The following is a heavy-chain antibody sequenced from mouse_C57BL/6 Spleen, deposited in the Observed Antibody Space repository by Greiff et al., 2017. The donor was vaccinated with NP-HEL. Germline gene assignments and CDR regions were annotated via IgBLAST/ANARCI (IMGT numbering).Heavy chain of an antibody. CDR2: INPSTGGT. CDR1: GYSFTGYY. V-gene: IGHV1-42*01. D-gene: IGHD2-3*01. Sequence: EVKLMESGPELVKPGASVKISCKASGYSFTGYYMNWVKQSPEKSLEWIGEINPSTGGTTYNQKFKAKATLTVDKSSSTAYMQLKSLTSEDSAVYYCAKSDGYYVTFDYWGQGTTLTVSS. CDR3: AKSDGYYVTFDY. J-gene: IGHJ2*01.